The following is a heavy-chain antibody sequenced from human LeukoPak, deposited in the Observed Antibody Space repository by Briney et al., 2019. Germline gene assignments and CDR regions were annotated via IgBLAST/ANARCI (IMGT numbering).Heavy chain of an antibody. V-gene: IGHV4-59*01. Sequence: SETLSLTCTVSGGSISSYYWSWIRQPPGKGLEWIGYIYYSGSTNYNPSLKSRVTISVDTSKNQFSLKLSSVTAADTAVYYCARSSSPIRRNWFDPWGQGTLVTVSS. D-gene: IGHD6-13*01. J-gene: IGHJ5*02. CDR2: IYYSGST. CDR1: GGSISSYY. CDR3: ARSSSPIRRNWFDP.